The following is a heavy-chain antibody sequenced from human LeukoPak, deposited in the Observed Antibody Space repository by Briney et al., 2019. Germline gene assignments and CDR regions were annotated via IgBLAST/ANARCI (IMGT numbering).Heavy chain of an antibody. CDR1: GYTLTGYY. CDR2: INPSGGST. J-gene: IGHJ4*02. Sequence: ASVKVSCKASGYTLTGYYLHWVRQAPGQGLEWMGIINPSGGSTSYAQKFQGRVTMTRDTSTSTVYMELSSLRSEDTAVYYCARDRSTVSNFDYWGQGTLVTVSS. CDR3: ARDRSTVSNFDY. D-gene: IGHD4-17*01. V-gene: IGHV1-46*01.